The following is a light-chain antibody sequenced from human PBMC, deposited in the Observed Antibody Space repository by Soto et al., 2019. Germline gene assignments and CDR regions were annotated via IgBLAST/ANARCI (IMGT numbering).Light chain of an antibody. V-gene: IGKV1-17*03. CDR3: LKHNTYPRT. CDR1: QDISNY. CDR2: AAS. Sequence: DIQMTQSPSAMSASVGDRVTITCRASQDISNYLAWFQQKPGKVPERLIYAASSLQSGVPSRFSGSGSGTEFTLTISSLQPEDFATYYCLKHNTYPRTFGQGTKVDIK. J-gene: IGKJ1*01.